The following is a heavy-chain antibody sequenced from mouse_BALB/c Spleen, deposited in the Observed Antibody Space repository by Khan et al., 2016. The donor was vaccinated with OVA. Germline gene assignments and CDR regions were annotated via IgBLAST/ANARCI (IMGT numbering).Heavy chain of an antibody. J-gene: IGHJ4*01. D-gene: IGHD2-4*01. CDR1: GFSLTNYG. Sequence: VQLQESGPGLVAPSQSLSITCTISGFSLTNYGIHWVRQPPGKGLEWLVLMWSDGSTTYNSALKSRLTISKDNSKSQVFLKMNSLQTDDTAMNFCARQPYYHYNVMDYWGQGTSVTVSS. V-gene: IGHV2-6-1*01. CDR2: MWSDGST. CDR3: ARQPYYHYNVMDY.